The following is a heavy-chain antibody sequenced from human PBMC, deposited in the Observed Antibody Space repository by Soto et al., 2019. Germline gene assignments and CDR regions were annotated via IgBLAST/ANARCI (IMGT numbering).Heavy chain of an antibody. CDR2: ISGSGGST. D-gene: IGHD2-15*01. CDR1: GFTFSSYA. Sequence: EVQLLESGGGLVQPGGSLRLSCAASGFTFSSYAMSWVRQAPGKGLEWVSAISGSGGSTYYADSVKGRFTISRDNSKHTLYLQMNSLRAEDTAVYYCAKDCSRGSCYSPPGSNDYWGQGTLVTVSS. J-gene: IGHJ4*02. V-gene: IGHV3-23*01. CDR3: AKDCSRGSCYSPPGSNDY.